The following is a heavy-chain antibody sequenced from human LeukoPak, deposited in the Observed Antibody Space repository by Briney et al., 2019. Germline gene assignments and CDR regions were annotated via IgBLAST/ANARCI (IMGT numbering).Heavy chain of an antibody. D-gene: IGHD2-15*01. Sequence: GGSLKLSCAPSGFTFSVSAMHWVRQASGKGLEWVGRIRRKANSNATAYAESVKGRFTISRDDSKNTAYLQMNSLKTEDTAVYYCTSGGGSSWGQGTLVTVSS. CDR1: GFTFSVSA. CDR2: IRRKANSNAT. J-gene: IGHJ4*02. V-gene: IGHV3-73*01. CDR3: TSGGGSS.